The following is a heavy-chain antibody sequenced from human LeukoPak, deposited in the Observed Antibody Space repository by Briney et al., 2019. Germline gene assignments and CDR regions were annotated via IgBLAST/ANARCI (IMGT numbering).Heavy chain of an antibody. D-gene: IGHD2/OR15-2a*01. CDR1: GFSFYNYW. J-gene: IGHJ4*02. Sequence: GGSLRLSCAASGFSFYNYWMNWVRQAPGKGLEYVAAISRNGGSTYYADSVKGRFTISRDNSKSTLYLQMSSLRAEDTAVYLCVKDLRSDFMGVLSRYLSYWGQGTLVTVSS. CDR2: ISRNGGST. V-gene: IGHV3-64D*09. CDR3: VKDLRSDFMGVLSRYLSY.